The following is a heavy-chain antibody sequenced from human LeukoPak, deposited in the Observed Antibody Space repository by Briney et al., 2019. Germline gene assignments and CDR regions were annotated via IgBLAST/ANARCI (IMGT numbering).Heavy chain of an antibody. J-gene: IGHJ4*02. V-gene: IGHV1-2*02. Sequence: GASVKVSCKASGYTFTGYYMHWVRQAPGQGPEWMGWINPNSGGTNYAQKFQGRVTMTRDTSISTAYMELSRLRSDDTAVYYCARDQLLRYFDWLLPYEYYFDYWGQGTLVTVSS. CDR2: INPNSGGT. CDR3: ARDQLLRYFDWLLPYEYYFDY. CDR1: GYTFTGYY. D-gene: IGHD3-9*01.